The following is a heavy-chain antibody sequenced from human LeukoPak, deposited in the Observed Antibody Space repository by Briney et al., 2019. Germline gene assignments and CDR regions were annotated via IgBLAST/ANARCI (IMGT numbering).Heavy chain of an antibody. V-gene: IGHV3-30*02. Sequence: PGGSLRLSCSASGFTFSSHGLPWVRQAPGQGLGGGAFIRDDGSNKYYADSVKGRFTISRDNSKNTLYLQMNSLRAEDTAVYYCAKDQVYYYGSGSYSSFDYWGQGTLVTVSS. CDR1: GFTFSSHG. CDR2: IRDDGSNK. J-gene: IGHJ4*02. CDR3: AKDQVYYYGSGSYSSFDY. D-gene: IGHD3-10*01.